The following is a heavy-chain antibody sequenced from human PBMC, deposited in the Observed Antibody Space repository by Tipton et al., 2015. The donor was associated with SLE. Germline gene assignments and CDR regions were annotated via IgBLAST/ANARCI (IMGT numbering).Heavy chain of an antibody. D-gene: IGHD1-26*01. V-gene: IGHV1-8*01. J-gene: IGHJ4*02. CDR3: ARARGGSYFLDY. Sequence: QLVQSGAEVKKPGASVKVSCKASGYTFTSYDINWVRQATGQGLEWMGWMNPNSGNTNYAQKVQGRVTMTTDTSTRTVYMEVRSLRSDDTAVYYCARARGGSYFLDYWGQGTLVTVSS. CDR2: MNPNSGNT. CDR1: GYTFTSYD.